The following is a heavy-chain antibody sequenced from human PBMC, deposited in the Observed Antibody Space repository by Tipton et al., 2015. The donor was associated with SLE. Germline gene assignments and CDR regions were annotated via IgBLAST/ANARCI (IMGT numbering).Heavy chain of an antibody. J-gene: IGHJ4*02. CDR3: ARASDFDFWSGYSFDY. CDR1: GGSISSYY. Sequence: TLSLTCTVSGGSISSYYWSWIRQPPGKGLEWIGYIYYSGSTNYNPSLKSRVTISVDTSKNQFSLKLSSVTAADTAVYYCARASDFDFWSGYSFDYLVRGTLVTVSS. V-gene: IGHV4-59*01. D-gene: IGHD3-3*01. CDR2: IYYSGST.